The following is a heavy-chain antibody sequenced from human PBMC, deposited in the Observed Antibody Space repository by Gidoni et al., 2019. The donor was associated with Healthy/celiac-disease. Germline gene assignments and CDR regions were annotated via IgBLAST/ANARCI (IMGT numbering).Heavy chain of an antibody. CDR1: GFTFSSYA. V-gene: IGHV3-23*01. CDR2: ISGSGGST. J-gene: IGHJ6*03. CDR3: AKVGRASQLLYTYYYYMDV. Sequence: EVQLLESGGGLVQPGGSLRLSCAASGFTFSSYAMSWVRQAPGKGLEWVSAISGSGGSTYYADSVKGRFTISRDNSKNTLYLQMNSLRAEDTAVYYCAKVGRASQLLYTYYYYMDVWGKGTTVTVSS. D-gene: IGHD2-2*02.